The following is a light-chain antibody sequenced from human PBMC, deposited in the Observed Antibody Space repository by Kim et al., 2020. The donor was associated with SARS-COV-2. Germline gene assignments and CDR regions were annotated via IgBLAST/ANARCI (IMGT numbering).Light chain of an antibody. CDR2: AAS. Sequence: DIQMTQSPSCLSASVGDRVTITCRASQSISSYLNWDQQKPGKAPKLLIYAASSLQRGVPSRFSGSGSGTEFTLTISSLQPEDFATYYGYQSYSTPFTIGGGTKVDIK. CDR1: QSISSY. J-gene: IGKJ4*01. CDR3: YQSYSTPFT. V-gene: IGKV1-39*01.